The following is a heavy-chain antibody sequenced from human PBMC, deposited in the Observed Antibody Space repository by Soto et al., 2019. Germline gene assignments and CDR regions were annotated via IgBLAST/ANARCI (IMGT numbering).Heavy chain of an antibody. CDR2: TSTFNGEA. CDR1: GYSFTSTG. D-gene: IGHD3-10*01. Sequence: GASVKVSCKASGYSFTSTGISWVRQAPGQGPEWMGWTSTFNGEAKYAQKLQGRVTMTTDTSTTTAYMELRSLTSGDTAVYYCARDLDGSGSYFTDYWGQGTLVTVSS. V-gene: IGHV1-18*01. J-gene: IGHJ4*02. CDR3: ARDLDGSGSYFTDY.